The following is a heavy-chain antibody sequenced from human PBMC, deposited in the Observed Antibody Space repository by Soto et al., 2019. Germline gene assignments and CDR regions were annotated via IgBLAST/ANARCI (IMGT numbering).Heavy chain of an antibody. Sequence: SETLSLTCSVSGGSISSSSYYWGWIRQPPGKGLEWIGSIYYSGSIYYNPSLKSRVTISVDTSKNQFSLKLSSVTAAKTAVYYCARQSSGWYNWFDPWGQGTLVT. V-gene: IGHV4-39*01. J-gene: IGHJ5*02. CDR2: IYYSGSI. CDR1: GGSISSSSYY. CDR3: ARQSSGWYNWFDP. D-gene: IGHD6-19*01.